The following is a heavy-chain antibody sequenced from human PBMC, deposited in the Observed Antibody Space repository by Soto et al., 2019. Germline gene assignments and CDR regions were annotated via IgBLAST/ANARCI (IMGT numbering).Heavy chain of an antibody. CDR2: IYPGDSDT. CDR1: GYSFISQW. J-gene: IGHJ4*02. V-gene: IGHV5-51*01. D-gene: IGHD3-3*01. Sequence: WESLKISCKGSGYSFISQWIGLVRQMPGKGLEWMGIIYPGDSDTRYSPSFQGQVTISADESISTAYLQWTSLKASDTAMYYCARRSPEQPTIWNYWGQGTQVTVSS. CDR3: ARRSPEQPTIWNY.